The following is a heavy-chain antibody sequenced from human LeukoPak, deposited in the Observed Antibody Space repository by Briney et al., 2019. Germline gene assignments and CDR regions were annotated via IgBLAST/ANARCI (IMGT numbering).Heavy chain of an antibody. Sequence: SETLSLTCTVSGGSISSSSYYWGWIRQPPGKGLEWIGSMYYSGSAYYNSSLKSRVTISEDTSKVQFSLKLSSVTAADTAVYYCGGSGWSGGPFDNWGQGTLVTVSS. J-gene: IGHJ4*02. D-gene: IGHD6-19*01. V-gene: IGHV4-39*07. CDR2: MYYSGSA. CDR1: GGSISSSSYY. CDR3: GGSGWSGGPFDN.